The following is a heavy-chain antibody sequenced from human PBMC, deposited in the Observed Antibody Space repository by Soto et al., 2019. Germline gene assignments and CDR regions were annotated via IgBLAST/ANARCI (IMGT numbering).Heavy chain of an antibody. D-gene: IGHD5-18*01. CDR1: GYTFTSHG. CDR3: ARDGMIQPTATNFDY. CDR2: ISAYNGNT. Sequence: ASVKVSCKASGYTFTSHGISWVRQAPGQGLEWMGWISAYNGNTNYAQKLQGRVTMTTDTSTSTAYMELRSLRSDDTAVYYCARDGMIQPTATNFDYWGQGTLVTVSS. V-gene: IGHV1-18*04. J-gene: IGHJ4*02.